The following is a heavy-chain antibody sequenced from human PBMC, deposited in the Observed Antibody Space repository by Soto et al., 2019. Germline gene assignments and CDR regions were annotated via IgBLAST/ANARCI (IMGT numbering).Heavy chain of an antibody. CDR2: IYYSGLT. J-gene: IGHJ5*01. D-gene: IGHD2-15*01. Sequence: QVQLQESGPGLVKPSETLSLTCTVSGGSVSSGRYYWSWIRQPLGKGLEWIGYIYYSGLTNYSPSLKSRVAISIDTSKNQFSLILSSVTAADTAVYYCVRTPTSPRRFDSWGQGTLLTVSS. CDR1: GGSVSSGRYY. CDR3: VRTPTSPRRFDS. V-gene: IGHV4-61*01.